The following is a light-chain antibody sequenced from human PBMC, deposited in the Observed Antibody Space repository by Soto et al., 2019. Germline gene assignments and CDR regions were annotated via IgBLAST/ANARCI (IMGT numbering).Light chain of an antibody. V-gene: IGLV1-51*01. Sequence: QSVLTQPPSVSAAPGQKVTISCSGSSSNIGSNYVSWYQHLPETAPKVLIYDNNKRPSGIPDRFSGSKSGTSATLGITGLQTGDEADYYCATWDSSLSAWVFGGGTKLTVL. J-gene: IGLJ3*02. CDR1: SSNIGSNY. CDR3: ATWDSSLSAWV. CDR2: DNN.